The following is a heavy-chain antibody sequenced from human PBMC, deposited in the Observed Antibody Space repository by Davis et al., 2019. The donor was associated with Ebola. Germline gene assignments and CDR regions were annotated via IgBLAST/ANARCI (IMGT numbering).Heavy chain of an antibody. Sequence: GGSLRLSCAASGFTFSSYGMHWVRQAPGKGLEWVAVISYDGSNKYYADSVKSRFTISRDNSKNTLYLQMNSLRAEDTAVYYCAKGFWSGYYTRANWCDPWGQGTLVTVSS. CDR2: ISYDGSNK. V-gene: IGHV3-30*18. CDR3: AKGFWSGYYTRANWCDP. CDR1: GFTFSSYG. J-gene: IGHJ5*02. D-gene: IGHD3-3*01.